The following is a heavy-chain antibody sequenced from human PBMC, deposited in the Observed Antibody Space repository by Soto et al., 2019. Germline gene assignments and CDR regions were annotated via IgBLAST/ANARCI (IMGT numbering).Heavy chain of an antibody. Sequence: EVQLLESGGGLVQPGGSLRLSCAASGFTFSSYAMSWVRQAPGKGLEWVSAISGSGGSTYYADSVKGRFTISRNNSENTLWLQVSSLRAEDTAVYYWAKGGGFWIGYYSGGVYFDYWGQGTLVTVSS. CDR2: ISGSGGST. CDR1: GFTFSSYA. V-gene: IGHV3-23*01. CDR3: AKGGGFWIGYYSGGVYFDY. J-gene: IGHJ4*02. D-gene: IGHD3-3*01.